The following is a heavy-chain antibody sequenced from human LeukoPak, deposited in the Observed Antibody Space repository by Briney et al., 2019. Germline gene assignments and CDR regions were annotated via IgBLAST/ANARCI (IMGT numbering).Heavy chain of an antibody. D-gene: IGHD1-26*01. CDR3: AKTMGAIDHDY. J-gene: IGHJ4*02. Sequence: PGGSLRPSCAASGFTVSGKCMSWVRQAPGKGLEWVSVIYSGGRTYYADSVKGRFTISRDNSKNRLHLQMNSLRVADTAVYYCAKTMGAIDHDYWGQGTLVTVSS. CDR1: GFTVSGKC. V-gene: IGHV3-66*01. CDR2: IYSGGRT.